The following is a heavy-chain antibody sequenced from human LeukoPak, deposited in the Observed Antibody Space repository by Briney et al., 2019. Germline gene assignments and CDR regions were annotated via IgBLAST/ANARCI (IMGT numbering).Heavy chain of an antibody. CDR2: FDPEDGET. CDR3: ATKVPVAYSSGSYDY. J-gene: IGHJ4*02. Sequence: ASVKVSCKVSGYTLTELSMHWVRQAPGKGLEWMGGFDPEDGETIYAQKFQGRVTMTEDTSTDTAYMELSSLRSEDTAVYYCATKVPVAYSSGSYDYWGQGTLVTVSS. CDR1: GYTLTELS. V-gene: IGHV1-24*01. D-gene: IGHD6-25*01.